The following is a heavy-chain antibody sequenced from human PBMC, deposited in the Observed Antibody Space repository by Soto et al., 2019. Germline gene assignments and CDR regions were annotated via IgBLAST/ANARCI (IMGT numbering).Heavy chain of an antibody. CDR3: ARDQESSGEKYYYYYGMDV. J-gene: IGHJ6*02. V-gene: IGHV1-69*06. CDR2: IIPIFGTA. Sequence: GASVKVSCKASGGTFSSYAISWVRQAPGQGLEWMGGIIPIFGTANYAQKFQGRVTITADKSTSTAYMELSSLRSEDTAVYYCARDQESSGEKYYYYYGMDVWGQGTTVTVSS. CDR1: GGTFSSYA. D-gene: IGHD1-26*01.